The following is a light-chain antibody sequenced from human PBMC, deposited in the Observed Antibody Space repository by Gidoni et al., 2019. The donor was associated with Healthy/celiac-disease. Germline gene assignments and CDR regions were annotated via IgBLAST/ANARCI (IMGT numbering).Light chain of an antibody. CDR2: GAS. J-gene: IGKJ5*01. V-gene: IGKV3-15*01. CDR3: QQYNNWPPGIT. CDR1: QSVSSN. Sequence: EIVMTQSPVTLSVSPGEIATLSCRASQSVSSNVAWYQQKPGQAPRLLIYGASTRATGIPARFSGSGSGTEFTLTIRSLQSEDFAVYYCQQYNNWPPGITFGQGTRLEIK.